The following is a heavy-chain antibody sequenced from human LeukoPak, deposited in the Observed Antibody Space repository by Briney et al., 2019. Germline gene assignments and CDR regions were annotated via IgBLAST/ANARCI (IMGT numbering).Heavy chain of an antibody. V-gene: IGHV3-30*02. CDR3: ARDGYSYADV. CDR1: GFTFSSYG. D-gene: IGHD5-18*01. CDR2: IRYDGSNK. J-gene: IGHJ6*04. Sequence: GGSLRLSCAASGFTFSSYGMHWVRQAPGKGLEWVAFIRYDGSNKYYADSVKGRFTISRDNAKNTLYLQMNSLRAEDTAVYYCARDGYSYADVWGKGTTVTVSS.